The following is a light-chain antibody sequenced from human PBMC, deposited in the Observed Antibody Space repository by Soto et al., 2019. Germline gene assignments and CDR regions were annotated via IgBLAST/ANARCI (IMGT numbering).Light chain of an antibody. Sequence: QSVLTQPPSVSAAPGQKVTISCSGSSSNIGNNYVSWYQQLPGTAPKLLIYDNNKRPSGIPDRFSGSKSGTSATLGITGLQTGDEADYYCGTWDSSLSASVFGGGTKXT. V-gene: IGLV1-51*01. CDR1: SSNIGNNY. CDR2: DNN. J-gene: IGLJ2*01. CDR3: GTWDSSLSASV.